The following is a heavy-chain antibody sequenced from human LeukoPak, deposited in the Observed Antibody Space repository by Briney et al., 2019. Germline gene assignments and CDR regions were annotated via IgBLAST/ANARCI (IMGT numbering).Heavy chain of an antibody. CDR2: IKQDGSEK. V-gene: IGHV3-7*03. Sequence: GGSLRLSCAASGFTFSSYWMSWVRQAPGKGLEWVANIKQDGSEKYYVDSVKGRFTISRDNSKNTLYLQMNSLRAEDTAVYFCAKFRGYSGYDYFDYWGQGTLVTVSS. D-gene: IGHD5-12*01. CDR1: GFTFSSYW. J-gene: IGHJ4*02. CDR3: AKFRGYSGYDYFDY.